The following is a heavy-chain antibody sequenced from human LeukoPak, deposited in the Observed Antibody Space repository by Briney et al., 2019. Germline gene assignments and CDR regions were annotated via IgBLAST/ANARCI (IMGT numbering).Heavy chain of an antibody. V-gene: IGHV5-51*01. Sequence: GESLKISCKGSGYSFTSYWIAWVRQMPGKGLEWMGIIYPGDSDTKYSPSFQGQVTFSADKSITTAYLQWSSLKASDTAMYYCARHSYYYGSGGDAFVIWGQGTMVTVSS. CDR3: ARHSYYYGSGGDAFVI. J-gene: IGHJ3*02. CDR2: IYPGDSDT. D-gene: IGHD3-10*01. CDR1: GYSFTSYW.